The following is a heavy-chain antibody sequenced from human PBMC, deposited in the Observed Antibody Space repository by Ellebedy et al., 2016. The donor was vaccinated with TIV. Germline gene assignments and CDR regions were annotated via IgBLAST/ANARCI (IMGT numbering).Heavy chain of an antibody. D-gene: IGHD3-9*01. CDR1: GFTFDDYA. CDR3: AKDITYYDILTGYGPDY. Sequence: GESLKISCAASGFTFDDYAMHWVRHAPGKGLEWVSIISGDGGSTYYADSVKGRFTISRDNSKNSLYLQMNSLRTEDTALYYCAKDITYYDILTGYGPDYWGQGTLVTVSS. CDR2: ISGDGGST. V-gene: IGHV3-43*02. J-gene: IGHJ4*02.